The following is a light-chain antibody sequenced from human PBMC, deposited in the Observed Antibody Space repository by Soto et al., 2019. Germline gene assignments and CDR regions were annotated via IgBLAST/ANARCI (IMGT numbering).Light chain of an antibody. J-gene: IGKJ1*01. V-gene: IGKV3-20*01. CDR2: SAS. CDR1: QSVNSNC. CDR3: QQYGSTPQT. Sequence: EIVLTQSPGTLPLSPGEGATLSCRASQSVNSNCLAWYQQKPGQAPRLLIYSASSMATGIPDRFSGSGSGTDFTLTVSRLEPEDFAVYYCQQYGSTPQTFGQGTKGEIK.